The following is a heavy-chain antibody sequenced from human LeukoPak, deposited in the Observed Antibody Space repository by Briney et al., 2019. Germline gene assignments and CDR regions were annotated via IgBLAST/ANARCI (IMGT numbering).Heavy chain of an antibody. CDR3: ARHPGYSSSPYGNWFDP. CDR2: IYHSGST. CDR1: GYSISSGYY. Sequence: PSETLSLTCTVSGYSISSGYYWGWIRQPPGRGLEWIGNIYHSGSTYYNPSLKSRVTISVDTSKNQFSLKLSSVTAADTAVYYCARHPGYSSSPYGNWFDPWGQGTLVTVSS. V-gene: IGHV4-38-2*02. J-gene: IGHJ5*02. D-gene: IGHD6-13*01.